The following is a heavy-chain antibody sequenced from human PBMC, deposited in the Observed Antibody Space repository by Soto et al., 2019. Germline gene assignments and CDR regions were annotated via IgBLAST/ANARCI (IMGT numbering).Heavy chain of an antibody. CDR3: AKKHDYGDYELDY. CDR1: GFTFSSYG. Sequence: GGSLRLSCAASGFTFSSYGMHWVRQAPGKGLEWVAVISYDGSNKYYADSVKGRFTISRDNSKNTLYLQMNSLRAEDTAVYYCAKKHDYGDYELDYWGQGTLVTVSS. CDR2: ISYDGSNK. D-gene: IGHD4-17*01. J-gene: IGHJ4*02. V-gene: IGHV3-30*18.